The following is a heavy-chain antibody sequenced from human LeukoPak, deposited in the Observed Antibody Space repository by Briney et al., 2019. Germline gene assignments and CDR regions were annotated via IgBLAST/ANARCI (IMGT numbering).Heavy chain of an antibody. CDR2: ISGSGGST. V-gene: IGHV3-23*01. Sequence: GGSLRLSCAASGFTFSSYAMSWVRQAPGKGLEWVSAISGSGGSTYYADSVKGRFTIPRDNSKNTLYLQMNSLRAEDTAVYYCAKDPYYDSSGYSLYYFDYWGQGTLVTVSS. D-gene: IGHD3-22*01. CDR3: AKDPYYDSSGYSLYYFDY. J-gene: IGHJ4*02. CDR1: GFTFSSYA.